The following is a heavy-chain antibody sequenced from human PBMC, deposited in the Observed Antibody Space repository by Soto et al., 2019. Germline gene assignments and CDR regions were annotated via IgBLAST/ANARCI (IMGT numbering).Heavy chain of an antibody. Sequence: EVQLLESGGGLVQPGGSLRLSCAASGFTFSSYAMSWVRQAPGKGLEWVSAISGSGGSTYYADSVKGRFTISRDNSKNPLYLQMNSLRAEDTAVYYCAKDRSGSHSGYGYWGQGTLVTVSS. J-gene: IGHJ4*02. CDR3: AKDRSGSHSGYGY. CDR1: GFTFSSYA. V-gene: IGHV3-23*01. CDR2: ISGSGGST. D-gene: IGHD1-26*01.